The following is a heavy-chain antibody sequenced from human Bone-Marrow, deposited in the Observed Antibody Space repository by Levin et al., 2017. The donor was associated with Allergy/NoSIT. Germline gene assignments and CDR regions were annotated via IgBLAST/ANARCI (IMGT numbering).Heavy chain of an antibody. D-gene: IGHD5-12*01. J-gene: IGHJ6*02. CDR3: ARGEWLRSYYYYYYGMDG. V-gene: IGHV1-8*01. Sequence: ASVKVSCKASGYTFTSYDINWVRQATGQGLEWMGWMNPNSGNTGYAQKFQGRVTMTRNTSISTAYMELSSLRSEDTAVYYCARGEWLRSYYYYYYGMDGWGQGTTVTVSS. CDR1: GYTFTSYD. CDR2: MNPNSGNT.